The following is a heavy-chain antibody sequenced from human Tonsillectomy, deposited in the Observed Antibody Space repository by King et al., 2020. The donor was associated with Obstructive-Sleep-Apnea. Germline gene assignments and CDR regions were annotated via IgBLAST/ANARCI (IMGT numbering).Heavy chain of an antibody. CDR3: ARRGISGFGY. Sequence: VQLQQWGAGLLKPTETLSLTCAVYGGSFSDFYWSWFRQPPGEGLEWIGEIHHSGSTNYNPSLKSRVTISVDPSQNQFSLKLRSVTAADTAVYYCARRGISGFGYWGQGTLVTVSS. CDR1: GGSFSDFY. CDR2: IHHSGST. V-gene: IGHV4-34*01. D-gene: IGHD2-15*01. J-gene: IGHJ4*02.